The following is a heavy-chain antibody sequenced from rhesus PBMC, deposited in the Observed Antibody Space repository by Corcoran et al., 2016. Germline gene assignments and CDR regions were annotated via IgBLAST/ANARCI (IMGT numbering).Heavy chain of an antibody. D-gene: IGHD3-40*01. J-gene: IGHJ4*01. CDR3: TDAYDIES. Sequence: EVQLVESGGGLAKPGESLRLSCAASGFTFSSYWLHWVRQIPGKGMEGYSGMGNGERSTEYEDSVKGRFTSSRDNSKHTLSLQMNSQRAEDTAVYYCTDAYDIESWGQGVQVTVSS. CDR1: GFTFSSYW. CDR2: MGNGERST. V-gene: IGHV3S42*01.